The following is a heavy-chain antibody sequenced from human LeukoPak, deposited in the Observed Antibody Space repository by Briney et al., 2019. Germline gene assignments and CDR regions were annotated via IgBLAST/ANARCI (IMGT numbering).Heavy chain of an antibody. CDR1: GYTFTSYG. J-gene: IGHJ4*02. CDR3: ARDQIQLWLGDY. D-gene: IGHD5-18*01. CDR2: ISAYNGNT. Sequence: ASVTVSCKASGYTFTSYGSSWVRQAPGQGLEWMGWISAYNGNTNYAQKLQGRVTMTTDTSTSTAYMELRSLRSDDTAVYYCARDQIQLWLGDYWGQGTLVTVSS. V-gene: IGHV1-18*04.